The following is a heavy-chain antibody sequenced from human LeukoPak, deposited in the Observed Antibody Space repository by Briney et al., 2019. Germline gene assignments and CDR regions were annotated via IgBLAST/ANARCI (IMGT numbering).Heavy chain of an antibody. V-gene: IGHV5-51*01. Sequence: GESLKISCKGSGYSFTSYWIGWVRQMPGKGLEWMGIIYPGDSDTRYSPSFQGQVTISADKSISTAYLQWSSLKASDTAMYYCARTLDYYDSSGPGWFDPWGQGTLVTVSS. CDR3: ARTLDYYDSSGPGWFDP. J-gene: IGHJ5*02. D-gene: IGHD3-22*01. CDR2: IYPGDSDT. CDR1: GYSFTSYW.